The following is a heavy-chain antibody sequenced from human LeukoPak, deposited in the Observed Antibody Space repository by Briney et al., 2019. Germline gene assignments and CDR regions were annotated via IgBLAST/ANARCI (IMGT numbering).Heavy chain of an antibody. J-gene: IGHJ4*02. Sequence: SETLSLTCAVYGGSFSGYYWSWIRQTPGKGLEWIGEINHSGSTNYNPSLKSRVTISVDTSKNQFSLKLSSVTAADTAVYYCARGGVRVVTALDYWGQGTLVTVSS. CDR3: ARGGVRVVTALDY. CDR2: INHSGST. D-gene: IGHD2-21*02. V-gene: IGHV4-34*01. CDR1: GGSFSGYY.